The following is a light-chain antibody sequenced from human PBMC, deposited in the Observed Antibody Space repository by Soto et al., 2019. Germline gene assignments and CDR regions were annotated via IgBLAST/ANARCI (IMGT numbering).Light chain of an antibody. CDR2: DAS. J-gene: IGKJ1*01. Sequence: DIQMTQSPSTLSASVGDRVTITCRASESISKSLAWYQQKPGKAPNLLIYDASILQSGVPSRFSGSGSGTDFTLTISSLQPEDFVTYYCQHYNIYSWTFGQGTKVDI. CDR3: QHYNIYSWT. CDR1: ESISKS. V-gene: IGKV1-5*01.